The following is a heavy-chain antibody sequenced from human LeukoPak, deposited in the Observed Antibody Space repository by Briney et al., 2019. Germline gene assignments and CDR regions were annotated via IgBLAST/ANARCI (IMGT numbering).Heavy chain of an antibody. V-gene: IGHV4-59*01. CDR2: IFHSGTT. CDR3: ARGGYYYLDV. J-gene: IGHJ6*03. CDR1: GGSISSYY. Sequence: SETLSLTCTVSGGSISSYYWSWIRQPPGKGLEWIGYIFHSGTTKYNPSLKSRVAISLDTPKSQFSLKLHSVTAADTAVYYCARGGYYYLDVWGGGTTVTVSS.